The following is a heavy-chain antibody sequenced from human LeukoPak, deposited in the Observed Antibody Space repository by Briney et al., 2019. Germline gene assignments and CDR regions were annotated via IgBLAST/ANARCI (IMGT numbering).Heavy chain of an antibody. Sequence: SETLSLTCTVSGGSISSYYWSWIRQPPGKGLEWIGYIYYSGSTNYNPTLKSRVTISVDTSKNQFSLKLSSVTAADTAVYYCASLYYDILTGYYATFDYWGQGTLVTVSS. CDR3: ASLYYDILTGYYATFDY. D-gene: IGHD3-9*01. CDR1: GGSISSYY. CDR2: IYYSGST. V-gene: IGHV4-59*08. J-gene: IGHJ4*02.